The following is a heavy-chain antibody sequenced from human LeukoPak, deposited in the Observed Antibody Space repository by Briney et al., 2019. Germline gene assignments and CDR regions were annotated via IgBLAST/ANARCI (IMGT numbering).Heavy chain of an antibody. D-gene: IGHD6-6*01. J-gene: IGHJ4*02. CDR2: INPDGSST. CDR3: VRSTAVLPFDY. V-gene: IGHV3-74*01. CDR1: GFTFIDYW. Sequence: GSLRLSCAASGFTFIDYWMHWVRQGPGKGLVWVSRINPDGSSTNDSDFVKGRFTISRDNAKNTLNLQMNSLRAEDTAVYYCVRSTAVLPFDYWGQGIPVTVSS.